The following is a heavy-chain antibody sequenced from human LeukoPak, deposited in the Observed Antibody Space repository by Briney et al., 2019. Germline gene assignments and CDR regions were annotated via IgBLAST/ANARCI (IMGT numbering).Heavy chain of an antibody. D-gene: IGHD5-18*01. Sequence: SETLSLTCAVYGGSFSGYYWSWIRQPPGKGLEWIGEINHSGSTNYNPSLKSRVTISVDTSKNQFSLKLSSVTAADTAVYYCARGRSGYSYGYNYYYGMDVWGQGTTVTVSS. V-gene: IGHV4-34*01. CDR2: INHSGST. CDR1: GGSFSGYY. J-gene: IGHJ6*02. CDR3: ARGRSGYSYGYNYYYGMDV.